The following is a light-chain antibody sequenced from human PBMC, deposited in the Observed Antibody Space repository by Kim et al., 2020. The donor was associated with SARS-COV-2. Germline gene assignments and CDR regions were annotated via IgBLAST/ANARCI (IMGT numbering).Light chain of an antibody. CDR2: DVT. J-gene: IGLJ3*02. CDR1: GSDVGGYIY. Sequence: QSVLTQPRSVSGSPGQSVTISCSGTGSDVGGYIYVSWYRQDPGKAPQLIIYDVTERPSGVPDRFSGSKSGNSASLTISGLQAEDDADYYCCSYGGNYNWVFGGRTQRTVL. V-gene: IGLV2-11*01. CDR3: CSYGGNYNWV.